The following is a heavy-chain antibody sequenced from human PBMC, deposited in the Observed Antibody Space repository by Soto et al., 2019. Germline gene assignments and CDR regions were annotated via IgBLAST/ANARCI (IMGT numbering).Heavy chain of an antibody. CDR3: VKDGSDTARMYHFDS. V-gene: IGHV3-9*01. CDR1: GFTFHDFA. CDR2: ISWNSDII. J-gene: IGHJ4*02. Sequence: PGGSLRLSCAASGFTFHDFAMHWVRQAPGKGLEWVSGISWNSDIIGYADSVKGRFTVSRDQATNSLYLQMNSLRTEDTALYYCVKDGSDTARMYHFDSWGQGTPVTVSS. D-gene: IGHD5-18*01.